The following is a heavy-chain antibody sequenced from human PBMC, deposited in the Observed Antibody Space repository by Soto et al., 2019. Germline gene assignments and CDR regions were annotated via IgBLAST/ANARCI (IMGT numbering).Heavy chain of an antibody. CDR1: GYTFTSYC. Sequence: WASVKVSCKASGYTFTSYCISWVRQAPGQGLDWMGWISAYNGNTKYAQDLQGRVTMTTDTSTSTAYMELRSLRSDDTAVYYCARFTGGSYNTYYFYYGMAVWGQGTTVTVSS. CDR3: ARFTGGSYNTYYFYYGMAV. V-gene: IGHV1-18*04. D-gene: IGHD2-15*01. J-gene: IGHJ6*02. CDR2: ISAYNGNT.